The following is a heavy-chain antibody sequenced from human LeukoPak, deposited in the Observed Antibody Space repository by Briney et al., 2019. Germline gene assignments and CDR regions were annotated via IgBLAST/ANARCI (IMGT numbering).Heavy chain of an antibody. CDR2: ISYGGRNE. CDR1: GFTFSSYA. J-gene: IGHJ4*02. D-gene: IGHD6-19*01. CDR3: AKKPDGSGWYQFHY. V-gene: IGHV3-30*18. Sequence: PGGSLRLSCAASGFTFSSYAMHWVRQAPGKGPEWVATISYGGRNEHYSDSVKGRFTISRDNSKNTLFLQMNSLRAEDTAVYYCAKKPDGSGWYQFHYWGQGTLVTVSS.